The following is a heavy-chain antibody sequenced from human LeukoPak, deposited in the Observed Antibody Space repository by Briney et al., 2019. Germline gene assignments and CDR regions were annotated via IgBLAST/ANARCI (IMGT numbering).Heavy chain of an antibody. CDR2: TYYRSKWYN. J-gene: IGHJ5*02. Sequence: KSSQTLSLTCAISGDSVSSNSAAWNWIRQSPSRGLEWLGRTYYRSKWYNDYAVSVKSRITINPDISKNQFSLKLSSVTAADTAVYYCARGAIYGSGSYYNVRNWFDPWGQGTLVTVSS. D-gene: IGHD3-10*01. CDR1: GDSVSSNSAA. V-gene: IGHV6-1*01. CDR3: ARGAIYGSGSYYNVRNWFDP.